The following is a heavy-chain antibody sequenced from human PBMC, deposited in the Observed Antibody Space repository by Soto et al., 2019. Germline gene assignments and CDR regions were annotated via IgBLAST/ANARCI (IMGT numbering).Heavy chain of an antibody. J-gene: IGHJ1*01. V-gene: IGHV3-21*01. CDR3: ARGPKNLIRGSSYFQH. CDR2: ISSSSSYI. D-gene: IGHD6-6*01. CDR1: GFTFSSYS. Sequence: EVQLVESGGGLVKPGGSLRLSCAASGFTFSSYSMNWVRQAPGKGLEWVSSISSSSSYIYYADSVKGRFTISRDNAKNSLYLQMNSLRAEDTAVYYCARGPKNLIRGSSYFQHWGQGTLVTVSS.